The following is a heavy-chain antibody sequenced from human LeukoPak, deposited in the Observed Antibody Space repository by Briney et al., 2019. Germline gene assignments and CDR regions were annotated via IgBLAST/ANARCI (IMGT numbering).Heavy chain of an antibody. CDR3: AKNRYSSSSGLGY. CDR1: GFTFSSYA. D-gene: IGHD6-6*01. Sequence: GGSLRLSCAASGFTFSSYAMSWVRQAPGKGLEWVSAISGSGGSTYYAVSVKGRFTISRDNSKNTLYLQMNSLRAEDTAVYYCAKNRYSSSSGLGYWGQGTLVTVSS. V-gene: IGHV3-23*01. J-gene: IGHJ4*02. CDR2: ISGSGGST.